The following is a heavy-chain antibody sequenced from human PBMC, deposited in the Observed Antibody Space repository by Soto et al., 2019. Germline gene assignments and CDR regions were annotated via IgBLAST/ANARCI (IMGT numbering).Heavy chain of an antibody. CDR1: GFTFSSYA. Sequence: EVQLLESGGGLVQPGGSLRLSCAASGFTFSSYAMSWVRQAPGKGLEWVSAISGSGGSTYYADSVKGRFTISRDNSKNTLYLQMNSLRAADTAVYYCAIFGANRGSPLDYWGQGTLVTVSS. D-gene: IGHD3-3*02. V-gene: IGHV3-23*01. J-gene: IGHJ4*02. CDR2: ISGSGGST. CDR3: AIFGANRGSPLDY.